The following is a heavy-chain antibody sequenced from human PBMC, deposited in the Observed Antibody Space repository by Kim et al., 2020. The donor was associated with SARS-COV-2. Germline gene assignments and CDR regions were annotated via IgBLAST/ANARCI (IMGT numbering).Heavy chain of an antibody. Sequence: ASVKVSCKVSGYTLTELSMHWVRQAPGKGLEWMGGFDPEDAETIYAQKFQGRVTMTEDTSTYTAYMELSSLRSEDTAVYYCATGIAVAGTPNSYYYYYGMDVWGQGTTVTVSS. CDR3: ATGIAVAGTPNSYYYYYGMDV. V-gene: IGHV1-24*01. D-gene: IGHD6-19*01. CDR2: FDPEDAET. J-gene: IGHJ6*02. CDR1: GYTLTELS.